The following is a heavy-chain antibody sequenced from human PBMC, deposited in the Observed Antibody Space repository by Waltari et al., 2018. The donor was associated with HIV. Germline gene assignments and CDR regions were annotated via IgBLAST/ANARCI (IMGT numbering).Heavy chain of an antibody. CDR1: GFTFSSYE. CDR2: ISDSGSTR. Sequence: EVQVVESGGGLVQPGGSLRLSCAASGFTFSSYEMNWVRQAPGKGVEGLSYISDSGSTRYYADSVKGRFTISRDNAKNSLYLQMNSLRAEDTAVYYCAATRYYYDSSGRWGQGTLVTVSS. CDR3: AATRYYYDSSGR. J-gene: IGHJ4*02. V-gene: IGHV3-48*03. D-gene: IGHD3-22*01.